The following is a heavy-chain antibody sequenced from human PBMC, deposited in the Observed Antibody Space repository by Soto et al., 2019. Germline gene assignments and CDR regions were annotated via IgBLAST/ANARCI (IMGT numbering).Heavy chain of an antibody. CDR1: GFTFTTYA. CDR2: INGSGGST. CDR3: AKGGYSDSSGYYYYYYGLGV. D-gene: IGHD3-22*01. V-gene: IGHV3-23*01. J-gene: IGHJ6*02. Sequence: GGSLRISCAASGFTFTTYAMSWIRQAPMKGLEWVSAINGSGGSTYYADSVKGRFTISSDNSKNTLYLQMNSLRAEDTAVYYCAKGGYSDSSGYYYYYYGLGVWGQGTTVTVSS.